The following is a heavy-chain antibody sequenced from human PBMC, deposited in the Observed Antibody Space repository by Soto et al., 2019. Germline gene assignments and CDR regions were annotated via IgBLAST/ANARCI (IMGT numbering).Heavy chain of an antibody. Sequence: GASVKVSCKASGYTFTDYYMHWVRQAPGQGLEWMGWINLNSGGTNYAQNFQGWVTMTRDTSISTAYMELSRLRSADTAVYYCARPYRNAFDIWGQGTMVTVS. CDR2: INLNSGGT. V-gene: IGHV1-2*04. CDR1: GYTFTDYY. J-gene: IGHJ3*02. CDR3: ARPYRNAFDI.